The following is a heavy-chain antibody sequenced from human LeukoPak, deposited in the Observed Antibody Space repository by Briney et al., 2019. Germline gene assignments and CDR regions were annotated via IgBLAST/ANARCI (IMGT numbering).Heavy chain of an antibody. J-gene: IGHJ6*03. D-gene: IGHD3-10*01. V-gene: IGHV1-18*01. Sequence: GASVKVSCKASGYTFTSYGVSWVRQAPGQGLEWMGWISAYNGNTNYAQKLQGRVTMTTDTSTSTAYMELGSLRSDDTAVYYCARGVTGIYYYYYMDVWGKGTTVTVSS. CDR1: GYTFTSYG. CDR3: ARGVTGIYYYYYMDV. CDR2: ISAYNGNT.